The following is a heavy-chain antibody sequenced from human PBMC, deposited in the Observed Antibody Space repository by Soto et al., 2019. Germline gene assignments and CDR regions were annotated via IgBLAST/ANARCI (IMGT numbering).Heavy chain of an antibody. D-gene: IGHD4-17*01. J-gene: IGHJ3*02. CDR1: GFSLTTNGVG. Sequence: QITLKESGPTLAKPTQTLTLTCTFSGFSLTTNGVGVGWIRQPPGKALEWLALIFWDDDKRYNPSLKTRLTITKDTSKNQVVLTMTNMDLVDTATYYCARPPAVTNYKWSTFEIWGQGTRVTVSS. V-gene: IGHV2-5*02. CDR2: IFWDDDK. CDR3: ARPPAVTNYKWSTFEI.